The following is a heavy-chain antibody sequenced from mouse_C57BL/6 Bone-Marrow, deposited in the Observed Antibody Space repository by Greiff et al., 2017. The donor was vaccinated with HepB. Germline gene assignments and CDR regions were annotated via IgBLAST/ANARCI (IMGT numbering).Heavy chain of an antibody. J-gene: IGHJ3*01. V-gene: IGHV14-4*01. Sequence: EVQLQQSGAELVRPGASVKLSCTASGFNIKDDYMHWVKQRPEQGLEWIGWIDPENGDTEYASKFQGKATITADTSSNTAYLQLSSLTSEDTAVYYCTTEVTKSLAYWGQGTLVTVSA. CDR2: IDPENGDT. CDR3: TTEVTKSLAY. D-gene: IGHD2-2*01. CDR1: GFNIKDDY.